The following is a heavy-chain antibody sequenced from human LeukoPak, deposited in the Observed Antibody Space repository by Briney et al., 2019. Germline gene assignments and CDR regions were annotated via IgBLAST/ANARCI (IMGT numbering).Heavy chain of an antibody. V-gene: IGHV3-21*01. D-gene: IGHD6-13*01. CDR1: GFTFSRYV. J-gene: IGHJ5*02. CDR3: ARDSGYSSSWYREGDWFDP. CDR2: ISSSSSDI. Sequence: GGSLRLSCAASGFTFSRYVMNWVRQAPGKGLEWVSSISSSSSDIYYADSVKGRFTISRDNAKHSLYLQMNSLRAEDTAVYYCARDSGYSSSWYREGDWFDPWGQGTLVTVSS.